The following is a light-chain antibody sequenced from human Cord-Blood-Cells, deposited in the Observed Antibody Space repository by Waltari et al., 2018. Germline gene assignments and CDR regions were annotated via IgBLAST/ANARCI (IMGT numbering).Light chain of an antibody. CDR1: SSAVGSYNL. Sequence: QSALTQPASVSGSPGQSITISCTGTSSAVGSYNLVSWYQQHPGQAPKLMIYEVSKRPSGVSNRFSGSKSGNTASLTISGLQAEDEADYYCCSYAGSSTWVFGGGTKLTVL. J-gene: IGLJ3*02. CDR2: EVS. CDR3: CSYAGSSTWV. V-gene: IGLV2-23*02.